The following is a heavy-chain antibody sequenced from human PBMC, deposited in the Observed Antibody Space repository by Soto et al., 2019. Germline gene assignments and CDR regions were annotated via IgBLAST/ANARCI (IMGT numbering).Heavy chain of an antibody. Sequence: QVQLQQCGAGLLKPSETLSLTCAVYGGSFSGYYWSWIRQPPGKGLEWIGEIKHSGSTTYKPSLKSRVTISVDTSKNQFSLKLSSVTAADTAVYYCARGQSSPLLDCWGQGVLVTVSS. CDR1: GGSFSGYY. J-gene: IGHJ4*02. V-gene: IGHV4-34*01. CDR2: IKHSGST. CDR3: ARGQSSPLLDC. D-gene: IGHD2-8*02.